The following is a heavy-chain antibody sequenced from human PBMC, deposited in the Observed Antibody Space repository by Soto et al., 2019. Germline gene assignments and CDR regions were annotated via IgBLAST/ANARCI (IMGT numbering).Heavy chain of an antibody. CDR2: IWNDGSNK. D-gene: IGHD1-26*01. CDR1: GFSFTSYV. J-gene: IGHJ4*02. CDR3: TRFHSGTFSHDY. Sequence: GGSLRLSCAASGFSFTSYVMHWVRQAPGKGLERVAGIWNDGSNKYYAESVKGRITISRDNSKNMLYLQMNSLRAEDTAVYYCTRFHSGTFSHDYWGPGIPMTVYS. V-gene: IGHV3-33*01.